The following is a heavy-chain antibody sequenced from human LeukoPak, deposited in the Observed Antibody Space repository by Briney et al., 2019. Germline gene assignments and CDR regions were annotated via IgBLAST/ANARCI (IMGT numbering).Heavy chain of an antibody. D-gene: IGHD2/OR15-2a*01. V-gene: IGHV3-13*01. CDR1: GFTFRNYD. Sequence: GGSLRLSCAVSGFTFRNYDMHWARHASGKGLEWVSAIDTAGDRIHPASVQGRFTISREDAQNSLFLQMNNLRAEDAAVYYCAGGGSLYDASYSYYLDVWGKGTRVTVSS. CDR3: AGGGSLYDASYSYYLDV. CDR2: IDTAGDR. J-gene: IGHJ6*03.